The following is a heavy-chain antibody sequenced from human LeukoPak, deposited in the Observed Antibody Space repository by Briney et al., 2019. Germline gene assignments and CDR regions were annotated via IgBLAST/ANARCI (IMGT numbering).Heavy chain of an antibody. CDR1: GGSMSGYF. V-gene: IGHV4-59*01. J-gene: IGHJ6*02. Sequence: TSETLSLTCTVSGGSMSGYFWSWIRQPPGKGLEWIGYIYYSGSTNYNPSLKSRVTISVDTSKNQFSLKLSSVTAADTAVYYCARDGPARGMDVWGQGTTVTVSS. CDR3: ARDGPARGMDV. CDR2: IYYSGST.